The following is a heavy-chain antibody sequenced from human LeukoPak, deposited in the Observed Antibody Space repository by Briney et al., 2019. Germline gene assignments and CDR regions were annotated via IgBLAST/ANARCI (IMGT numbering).Heavy chain of an antibody. CDR1: GYTFTGYY. CDR2: INPNSGGT. J-gene: IGHJ4*02. Sequence: ASVKVSCKASGYTFTGYYMHWVRQAPGQGLEWTGWINPNSGGTNYAQKFQGRVTMTRDTSISTAYMELSRLRSDDTAVYYCARGGYYYDSSAPSGYWGQGTLVTVSS. CDR3: ARGGYYYDSSAPSGY. D-gene: IGHD3-22*01. V-gene: IGHV1-2*02.